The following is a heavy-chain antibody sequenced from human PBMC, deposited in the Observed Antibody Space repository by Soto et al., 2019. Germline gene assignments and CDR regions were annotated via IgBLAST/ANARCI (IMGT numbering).Heavy chain of an antibody. CDR1: GYTFTSYY. V-gene: IGHV1-46*01. CDR3: ARDQLNYYDSSGYGGPDY. J-gene: IGHJ4*02. D-gene: IGHD3-22*01. Sequence: ASVKVSCKASGYTFTSYYMHWVRQAPGQGLEWMGIINPSGGSTSYAQKFQGRVTVTRDTSTSTVYMELSSLRSEDTAVYYCARDQLNYYDSSGYGGPDYWGQGTLVTVSS. CDR2: INPSGGST.